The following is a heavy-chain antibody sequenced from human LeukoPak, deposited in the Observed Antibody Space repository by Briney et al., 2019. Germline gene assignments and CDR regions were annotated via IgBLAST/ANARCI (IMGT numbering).Heavy chain of an antibody. J-gene: IGHJ4*02. CDR2: ISYDGSNK. Sequence: GGSLRLSCAASGFTFSSYGMHWVRQAPGKGLEWVAVISYDGSNKYYADSVKGRFTISRDNSKNTLYLQMNSLRAEDTAVYYCAKAGFRSGYYFDYWGQGTLVTVSS. CDR1: GFTFSSYG. D-gene: IGHD3-22*01. CDR3: AKAGFRSGYYFDY. V-gene: IGHV3-30*18.